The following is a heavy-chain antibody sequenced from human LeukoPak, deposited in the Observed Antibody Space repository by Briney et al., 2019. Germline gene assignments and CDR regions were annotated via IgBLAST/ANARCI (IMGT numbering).Heavy chain of an antibody. J-gene: IGHJ4*02. CDR2: INHSGST. V-gene: IGHV4-34*01. Sequence: SETLSLTCAVYGGSFSGYYWSWIRQPPGKGLEWIGEINHSGSTNYNPSLKSRVTISVDTSKNQFSLRLTSVTAADTAMYYCARGTLYSGWSYYFDYWGQGSQVTVSS. CDR3: ARGTLYSGWSYYFDY. CDR1: GGSFSGYY. D-gene: IGHD6-19*01.